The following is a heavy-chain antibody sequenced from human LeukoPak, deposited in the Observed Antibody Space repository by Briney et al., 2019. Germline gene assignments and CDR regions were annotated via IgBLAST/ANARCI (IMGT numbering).Heavy chain of an antibody. CDR1: GFTVSSNY. J-gene: IGHJ4*02. Sequence: GGSLRLSCAASGFTVSSNYMSWVRQAPGKGLEWVANMNQDGSEKYYVDSVKGRFTISKDNAKNSLYLQMNSLRAEDTAVYYCASRYSGSYNVWGQGTLVTVSS. V-gene: IGHV3-7*02. CDR2: MNQDGSEK. D-gene: IGHD1-26*01. CDR3: ASRYSGSYNV.